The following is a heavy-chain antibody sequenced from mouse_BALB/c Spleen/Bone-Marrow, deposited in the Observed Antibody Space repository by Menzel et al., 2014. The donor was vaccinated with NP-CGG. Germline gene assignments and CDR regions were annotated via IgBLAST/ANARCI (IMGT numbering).Heavy chain of an antibody. CDR3: TRGGNWEDFDY. V-gene: IGHV5-17*02. J-gene: IGHJ2*01. CDR1: GFTFSSFG. D-gene: IGHD4-1*01. CDR2: ISSGSRTI. Sequence: VRLKESGGGLVQPGGSRKLSCAASGFTFSSFGMHWVRQAPEKGLEWVAYISSGSRTIYYADTVKGRFTISRDNPKNTLCLQRTGLRSEDTAMYYCTRGGNWEDFDYWGQGTTLTVSS.